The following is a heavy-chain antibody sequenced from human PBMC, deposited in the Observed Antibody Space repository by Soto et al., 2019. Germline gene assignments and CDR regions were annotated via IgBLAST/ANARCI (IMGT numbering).Heavy chain of an antibody. J-gene: IGHJ3*02. D-gene: IGHD7-27*01. CDR2: ISSNGGST. CDR1: GFTFSSYA. Sequence: EVQLVESGGGLVQPGGSLRLSCAASGFTFSSYAMHWVRQAPGKGLEYVSAISSNGGSTYYANSVKGRFTIPRDNSKNTLYLQMGSLRAEDMAVYYCARALGYAFDIWGQGTMVTVSS. V-gene: IGHV3-64*01. CDR3: ARALGYAFDI.